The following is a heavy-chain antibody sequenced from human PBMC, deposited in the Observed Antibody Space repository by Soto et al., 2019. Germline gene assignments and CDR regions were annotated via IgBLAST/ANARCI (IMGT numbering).Heavy chain of an antibody. D-gene: IGHD6-19*01. V-gene: IGHV3-33*01. CDR2: KWSDGSNE. Sequence: PGGSLRLSCEASGFRFSIYDMYWVRQAPGKGLEWVAVKWSDGSNEYYANSVKGRFTISRGNSKDTLYLQMNTLRAEDTAVYYCARGLIEVAGYYYGMDVWGQGTTVTVSS. J-gene: IGHJ6*02. CDR1: GFRFSIYD. CDR3: ARGLIEVAGYYYGMDV.